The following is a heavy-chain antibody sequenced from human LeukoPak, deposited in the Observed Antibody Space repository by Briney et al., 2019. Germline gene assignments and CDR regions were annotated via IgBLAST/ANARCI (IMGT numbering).Heavy chain of an antibody. Sequence: GGSLRLSCAASGFTFSSYSMNWVRQAPGKGLEWVSYISSSSSTIYYADSVKGRFTISRDNAKNSLYLQMNSLRAEDTAVYYCASRHDYGDPGRAFDYWGQGTLVTVSS. V-gene: IGHV3-48*01. J-gene: IGHJ4*02. D-gene: IGHD4-17*01. CDR1: GFTFSSYS. CDR2: ISSSSSTI. CDR3: ASRHDYGDPGRAFDY.